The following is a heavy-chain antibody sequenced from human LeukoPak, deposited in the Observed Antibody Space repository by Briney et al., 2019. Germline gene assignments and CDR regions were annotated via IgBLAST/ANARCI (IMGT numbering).Heavy chain of an antibody. J-gene: IGHJ6*03. V-gene: IGHV4-59*01. CDR3: ARSGLYYGSGFYYYYMDV. CDR2: IYYSGST. Sequence: SETLSLTCTVSGGSISSYYWSWIRQPPGKGLEWIGYIYYSGSTNYNPSLKSRVTISVDTSKNQFSLKLSSVTAADTAVYYCARSGLYYGSGFYYYYMDVWGKGTTVTVSS. CDR1: GGSISSYY. D-gene: IGHD3-10*01.